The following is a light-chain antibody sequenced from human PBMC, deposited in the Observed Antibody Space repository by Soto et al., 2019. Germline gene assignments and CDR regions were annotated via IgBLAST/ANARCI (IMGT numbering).Light chain of an antibody. CDR3: SSYTSSSTVV. CDR1: SSDVGAYNY. CDR2: DVT. V-gene: IGLV2-14*01. J-gene: IGLJ3*02. Sequence: QSALTQPASVSGSPGQSVTISCRGSSSDVGAYNYVSWYQRHPGKAPKLMIYDVTNRPSGVSNRFSGSKSGNTASLTISGLQAEDEADYFCSSYTSSSTVVFGGGTQLTVL.